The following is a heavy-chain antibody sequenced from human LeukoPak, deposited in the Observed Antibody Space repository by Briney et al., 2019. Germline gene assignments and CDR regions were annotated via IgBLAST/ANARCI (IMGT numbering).Heavy chain of an antibody. V-gene: IGHV3-74*01. J-gene: IGHJ3*02. D-gene: IGHD2/OR15-2a*01. CDR3: SRGGFSHGFDI. Sequence: PGGSLRLSCAASGFTFTSYWMHWVRQAPGKGLVWVSRISNDGRDTIYADSVKGRFTISRDNAKNTLYLEMNSLRAEDTAVYYCSRGGFSHGFDIWGPGTLVAVSS. CDR2: ISNDGRDT. CDR1: GFTFTSYW.